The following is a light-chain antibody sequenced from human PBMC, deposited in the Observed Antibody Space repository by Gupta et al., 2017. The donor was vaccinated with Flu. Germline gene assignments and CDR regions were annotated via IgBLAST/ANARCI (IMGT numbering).Light chain of an antibody. V-gene: IGKV1-33*01. CDR2: DAS. CDR1: QGINTY. Sequence: DIQMTQSPSSLSASVGDRVTITCQASQGINTYLNWYQQKPGKAPKLLIYDASNLETGVPSRSSGSGSGTDFTFTISSLQPEDIATYFCQQFYRVPPTFGHGTKVDIK. CDR3: QQFYRVPPT. J-gene: IGKJ3*01.